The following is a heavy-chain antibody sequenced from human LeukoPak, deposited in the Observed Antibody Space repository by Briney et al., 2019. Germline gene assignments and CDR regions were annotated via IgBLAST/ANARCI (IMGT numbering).Heavy chain of an antibody. V-gene: IGHV3-30*18. CDR2: ISYDGSNK. CDR1: GFTFSSYG. D-gene: IGHD4-23*01. Sequence: PGGSLRLSCAASGFTFSSYGMHWVRQAPGKGLEWVAVISYDGSNKYYADSVKGRFTISRDNSKNTLYLQMNSLRAEDTAVYYCAKAARWPTQGGLTGGDYWGQGTLVTVSS. J-gene: IGHJ4*02. CDR3: AKAARWPTQGGLTGGDY.